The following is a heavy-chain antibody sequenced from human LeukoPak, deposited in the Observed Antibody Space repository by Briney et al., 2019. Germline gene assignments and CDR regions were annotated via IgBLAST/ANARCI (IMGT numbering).Heavy chain of an antibody. D-gene: IGHD6-19*01. CDR2: IYYSGST. CDR3: ARGVAVAGGAFDI. Sequence: SETLSLTCTVSGGSISSSSYYWGWIRQPPGKGLEWIGSIYYSGSTYYNPSLKSRVTISVDTSKNQFSLKLSSVTAADTAVYYCARGVAVAGGAFDIWGQGTMVTVSS. V-gene: IGHV4-39*07. J-gene: IGHJ3*02. CDR1: GGSISSSSYY.